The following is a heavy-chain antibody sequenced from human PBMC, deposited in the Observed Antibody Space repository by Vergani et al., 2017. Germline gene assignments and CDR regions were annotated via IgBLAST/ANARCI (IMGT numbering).Heavy chain of an antibody. V-gene: IGHV1-69*12. CDR2: IIPIFGTA. D-gene: IGHD3-22*01. J-gene: IGHJ4*02. CDR1: GGTFSSYA. CDR3: ARGSYYYDSSGYYFDY. Sequence: QVQLVQSGAEVKKPGSSVQVSCKASGGTFSSYAISWVRQAPGQGLEWMGGIIPIFGTANYAQKFQGRVTITADESTSTAYMELSSLRSEDTAVYYCARGSYYYDSSGYYFDYWGQGTLVTVSS.